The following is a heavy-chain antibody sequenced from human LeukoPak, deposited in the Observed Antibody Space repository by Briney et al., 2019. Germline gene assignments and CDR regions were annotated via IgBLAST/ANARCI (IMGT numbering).Heavy chain of an antibody. CDR2: ISSSSSYI. CDR3: ARDAVTNYYYYYYGMDV. CDR1: GFTFSSYS. J-gene: IGHJ6*02. V-gene: IGHV3-21*01. D-gene: IGHD4-11*01. Sequence: GGSLRLSCAASGFTFSSYSMNWVRQAPGKGLEWVSSISSSSSYIYYADSVKGRFTISRDNAKNSLYLQMNSLRAEDTAVYYCARDAVTNYYYYYYGMDVWGQGTTVTVSS.